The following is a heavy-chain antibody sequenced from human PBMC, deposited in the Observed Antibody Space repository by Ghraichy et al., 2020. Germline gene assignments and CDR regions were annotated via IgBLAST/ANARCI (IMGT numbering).Heavy chain of an antibody. CDR3: ARPLVWGYGMDV. J-gene: IGHJ6*02. Sequence: SYTLSLTCAVYGGSFSGYYWSWIRQPPWKVLEWIGEINHSGSTNYNPSLKSRVTISVDTSKNQFSLKLSSVTAADTAVYYCARPLVWGYGMDVWGQGTTVTVSS. V-gene: IGHV4-34*01. CDR2: INHSGST. D-gene: IGHD3-16*01. CDR1: GGSFSGYY.